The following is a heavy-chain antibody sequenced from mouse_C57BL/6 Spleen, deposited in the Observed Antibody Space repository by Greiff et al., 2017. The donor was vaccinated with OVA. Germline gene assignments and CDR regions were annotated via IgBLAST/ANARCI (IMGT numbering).Heavy chain of an antibody. CDR2: IDPEDGDT. CDR3: TTGYYSNYEPY. CDR1: GFNIKDYY. J-gene: IGHJ3*01. D-gene: IGHD2-5*01. V-gene: IGHV14-1*01. Sequence: EVKLQESGAELVRPGASVKLSCTASGFNIKDYYMHWVKQRPEQGLEWIGRIDPEDGDTEYAPKFQGKATMTADTSSNTAYLQLSSLTSEDTAVYYCTTGYYSNYEPYWGQGTLVTVSA.